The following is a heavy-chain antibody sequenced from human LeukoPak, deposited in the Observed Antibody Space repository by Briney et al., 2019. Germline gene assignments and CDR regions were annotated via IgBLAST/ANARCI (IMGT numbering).Heavy chain of an antibody. Sequence: PSQTLSLTCTVSGGSISSGDYYWSWIRQPPGKGLEWIGYIYYSGSTYYNPSLKSRVTISVDTSKNQFSLKLSSVTAADTAVYYCARALGYCSGGSCYSVSYFDYWGQGTLVTVSS. V-gene: IGHV4-30-4*01. CDR2: IYYSGST. J-gene: IGHJ4*02. CDR1: GGSISSGDYY. D-gene: IGHD2-15*01. CDR3: ARALGYCSGGSCYSVSYFDY.